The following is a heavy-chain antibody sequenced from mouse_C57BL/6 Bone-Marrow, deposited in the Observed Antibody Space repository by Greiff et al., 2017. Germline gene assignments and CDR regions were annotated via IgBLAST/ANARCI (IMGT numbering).Heavy chain of an antibody. Sequence: EVQLVESGGGLVKPGGSLKLSCAASGFTFSSYTMSWVRQTPEKRLQWVAAISGGGGNTYYPDSVQGRFTISSDNDKNILYLQMSSLRSEDTALYNCSREVITRLSTKYFDVWGTGTTVTVAS. V-gene: IGHV5-9*01. J-gene: IGHJ1*03. D-gene: IGHD1-1*01. CDR2: ISGGGGNT. CDR3: SREVITRLSTKYFDV. CDR1: GFTFSSYT.